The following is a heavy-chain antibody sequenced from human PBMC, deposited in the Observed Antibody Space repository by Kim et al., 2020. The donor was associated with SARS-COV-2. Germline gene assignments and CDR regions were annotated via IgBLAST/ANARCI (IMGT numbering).Heavy chain of an antibody. V-gene: IGHV4-39*01. CDR3: ARRHRRSGSTFDP. D-gene: IGHD3-10*01. J-gene: IGHJ5*02. CDR2: IYYSGST. CDR1: GGSISSSSYY. Sequence: SETLSLTCTVSGGSISSSSYYWGWIRQPPGKGLEWIGSIYYSGSTYYNPSLKSRVTISVDTSKNQFSLKLSSVTAADTAVYYCARRHRRSGSTFDPWGQGTLVTVSS.